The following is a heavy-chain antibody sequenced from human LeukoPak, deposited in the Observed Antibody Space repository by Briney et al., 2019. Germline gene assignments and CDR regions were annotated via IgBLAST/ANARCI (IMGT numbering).Heavy chain of an antibody. CDR2: LASDDRP. V-gene: IGHV3-66*02. CDR1: GFDVSTTW. J-gene: IGHJ6*02. Sequence: GGSLRLSCAASGFDVSTTWMIWVRQAPGKGLEWISVLASDDRPHYADSVKGRFSISRDNLKNTIYLQMSSLRVEDTALYYCAKDLHNYGLDVWGQGTTVTVSS. CDR3: AKDLHNYGLDV.